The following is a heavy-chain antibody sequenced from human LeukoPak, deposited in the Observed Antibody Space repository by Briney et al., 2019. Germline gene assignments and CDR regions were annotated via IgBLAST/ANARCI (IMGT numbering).Heavy chain of an antibody. D-gene: IGHD2-21*01. CDR1: GFTFSSYG. Sequence: GGSLRLSCAASGFTFSSYGMHWVRQAPGKGLEWVAVISSDGSNKYYADSVKGRFTISRDNAKNSLYLQMNSLRAEDTAVYYCATPRSDYYYYGMDVWGQGTTVTVSS. CDR3: ATPRSDYYYYGMDV. CDR2: ISSDGSNK. J-gene: IGHJ6*02. V-gene: IGHV3-30*03.